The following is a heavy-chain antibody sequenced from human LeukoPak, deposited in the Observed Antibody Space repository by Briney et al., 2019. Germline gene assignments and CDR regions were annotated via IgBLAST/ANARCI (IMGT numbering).Heavy chain of an antibody. Sequence: PGGSLRLPCAASGFTFSGFSMHWVRQAPGKGLEYVSAINGNGDSTFYADSVKGRFTISRDNSKNTVYLQMGSLRGEDMALYFCARIGGENFYDLWGRGTLVTVSS. V-gene: IGHV3-64*02. D-gene: IGHD2/OR15-2a*01. CDR2: INGNGDST. CDR1: GFTFSGFS. CDR3: ARIGGENFYDL. J-gene: IGHJ5*02.